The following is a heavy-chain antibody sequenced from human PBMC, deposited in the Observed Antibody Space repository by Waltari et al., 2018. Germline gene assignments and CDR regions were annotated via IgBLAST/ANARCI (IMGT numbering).Heavy chain of an antibody. V-gene: IGHV4-39*07. CDR1: GGSISSSSYY. D-gene: IGHD6-19*01. J-gene: IGHJ3*02. Sequence: QLQLQESGPGLVKPSETLSLTCTFSGGSISSSSYYWGWIRQPPGRGLGWIGSIYYSGSTYYNPSLKSRVTISVDTAKNQFSLKLSSVTAADTAVYYCARDLAGTGESVPSGGTDAFDIWGQGTMVTVSS. CDR3: ARDLAGTGESVPSGGTDAFDI. CDR2: IYYSGST.